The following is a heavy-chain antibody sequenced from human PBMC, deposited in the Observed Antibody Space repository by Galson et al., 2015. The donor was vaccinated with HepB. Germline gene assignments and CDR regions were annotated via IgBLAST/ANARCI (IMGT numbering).Heavy chain of an antibody. J-gene: IGHJ3*02. CDR2: ISSSGSYT. Sequence: SLRLSCAASGFSFSDYYMSWIRQAPGKGLEWVSYISSSGSYTNYADSVKGRFSIPRDNAKNALYLQMNSLRAEDTALYYCARDSAYDSIGPYYAFDIWGQGTMVTVSS. CDR1: GFSFSDYY. CDR3: ARDSAYDSIGPYYAFDI. V-gene: IGHV3-11*06. D-gene: IGHD3-22*01.